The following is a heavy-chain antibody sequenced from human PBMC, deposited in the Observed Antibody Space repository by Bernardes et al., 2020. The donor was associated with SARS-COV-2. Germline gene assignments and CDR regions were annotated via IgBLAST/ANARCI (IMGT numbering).Heavy chain of an antibody. D-gene: IGHD4-4*01. Sequence: GGSLRLSCTASGFTFSYYTFNWVRQAPGKGLEWVSSISTSSYYISYSDSVRGRFTISRDNAKSSVYLQLNSLRAEDTAVYYCARVDFSNLYYFDYWGQGTPVTVTS. CDR3: ARVDFSNLYYFDY. CDR2: ISTSSYYI. J-gene: IGHJ4*02. CDR1: GFTFSYYT. V-gene: IGHV3-21*06.